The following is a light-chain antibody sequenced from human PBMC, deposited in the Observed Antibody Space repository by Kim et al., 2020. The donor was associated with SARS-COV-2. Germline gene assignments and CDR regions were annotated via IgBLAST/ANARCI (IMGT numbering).Light chain of an antibody. CDR2: DAS. J-gene: IGKJ2*01. Sequence: EIVLTQSPGTLSLSPGERATLSCRASQSVSRSSLAWYQQKPGQAPRLLIYDASSRATGIPDRFSGSGSGTDFTLTISRLEPEDFAVYYCQQYSGPPFTFGQGTKLEI. CDR1: QSVSRSS. CDR3: QQYSGPPFT. V-gene: IGKV3-20*01.